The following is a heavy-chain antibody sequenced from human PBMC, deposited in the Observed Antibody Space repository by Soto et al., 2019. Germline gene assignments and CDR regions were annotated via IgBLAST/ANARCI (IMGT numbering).Heavy chain of an antibody. D-gene: IGHD2-21*02. CDR2: IYHSGSA. CDR3: ARVPGVVVSADDAFDI. Sequence: QVQLQESGPGLVKPSGTLSLTCAVSGGSVSSSNWWSWVRQSPGKGLEWMGEIYHSGSADYNPSLKSRATISLDKSKNQFSLRLTSVTAADTAVYYCARVPGVVVSADDAFDIWGPGTRVIVSS. CDR1: GGSVSSSNW. V-gene: IGHV4-4*02. J-gene: IGHJ3*02.